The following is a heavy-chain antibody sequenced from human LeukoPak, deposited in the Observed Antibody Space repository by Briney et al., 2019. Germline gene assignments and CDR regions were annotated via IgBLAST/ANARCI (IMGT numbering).Heavy chain of an antibody. D-gene: IGHD3-16*01. V-gene: IGHV4-59*01. CDR3: ARVGHYYYYGMDV. CDR1: GGSISSYY. CDR2: IYYSVST. J-gene: IGHJ6*02. Sequence: SETLSLTCTVSGGSISSYYWSWIRQPPGKGLEWIGYIYYSVSTNYNPSLKSRVTISVDTSKNQFSLKLSSVTAADTAVYYCARVGHYYYYGMDVWGQGTTVTVSS.